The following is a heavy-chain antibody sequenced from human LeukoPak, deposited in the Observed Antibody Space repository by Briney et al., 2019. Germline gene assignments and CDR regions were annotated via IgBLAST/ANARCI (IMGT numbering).Heavy chain of an antibody. V-gene: IGHV4-39*01. CDR2: ICYTGST. CDR3: ARLGDSAMVRYFDY. CDR1: GGSISSSTYY. Sequence: SETLSLTCTVSGGSISSSTYYWAWIRQPPGKGLEWIGGICYTGSTYSTPSLKSRATISVDTPKNQFSLRLTSVTAADTAVYYCARLGDSAMVRYFDYWGQGTLVTVSS. J-gene: IGHJ4*02. D-gene: IGHD5-18*01.